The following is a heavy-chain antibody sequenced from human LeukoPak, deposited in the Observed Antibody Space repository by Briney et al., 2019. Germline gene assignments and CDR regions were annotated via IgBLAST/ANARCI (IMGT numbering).Heavy chain of an antibody. V-gene: IGHV1-2*02. CDR1: GYTFTDYY. J-gene: IGHJ4*02. D-gene: IGHD5-24*01. CDR2: INPNSGDT. Sequence: GASVTLSFKASGYTFTDYYMHWVRQAPGQGLEWMGWINPNSGDTKYAQKFQGRVTMTRDTSISTAYMELSRLISDDTAVFYCARGGYNSGGYWGQGTLVSISS. CDR3: ARGGYNSGGY.